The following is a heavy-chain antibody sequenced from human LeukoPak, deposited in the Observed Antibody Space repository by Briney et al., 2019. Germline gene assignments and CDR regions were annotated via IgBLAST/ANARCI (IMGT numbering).Heavy chain of an antibody. J-gene: IGHJ6*02. Sequence: SETLSLTCTVSGGSISSGGYYWSWTRQHPGKGLEWIGYIYYSGSTYYNPSLKSRVTISVDTSKNQFSLKLSSVTAADTAVYYCAREPRDLYYYYYGMDVWGQGTTVTVSS. CDR2: IYYSGST. CDR1: GGSISSGGYY. V-gene: IGHV4-31*03. D-gene: IGHD2-21*02. CDR3: AREPRDLYYYYYGMDV.